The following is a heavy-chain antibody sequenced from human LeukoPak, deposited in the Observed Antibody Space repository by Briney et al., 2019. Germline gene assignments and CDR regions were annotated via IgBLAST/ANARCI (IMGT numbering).Heavy chain of an antibody. Sequence: GGSLRLSCAASGFTFSSYSMNGVRQAPGKGLEWVSSISSSSSYIYYADSVKGRFTISRDNAKNSLYLQMNSLRAEDTAVYYCARDGSPGAFDIWGQGTMVTVSS. J-gene: IGHJ3*02. V-gene: IGHV3-21*01. D-gene: IGHD2-15*01. CDR1: GFTFSSYS. CDR2: ISSSSSYI. CDR3: ARDGSPGAFDI.